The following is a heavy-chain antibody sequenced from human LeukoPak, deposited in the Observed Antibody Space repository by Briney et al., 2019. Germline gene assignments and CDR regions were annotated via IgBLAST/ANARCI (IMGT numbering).Heavy chain of an antibody. J-gene: IGHJ4*02. Sequence: ASVKVFCKASGYTFTSYDINWVRQATGQGLEWMGWMNPNSGNTGYAQKFQGRVTITRNTSISTAYMELSSLRSEDTAVYYCARGRDSGYDLDYWGQGTLVTVSS. CDR3: ARGRDSGYDLDY. V-gene: IGHV1-8*03. D-gene: IGHD5-12*01. CDR2: MNPNSGNT. CDR1: GYTFTSYD.